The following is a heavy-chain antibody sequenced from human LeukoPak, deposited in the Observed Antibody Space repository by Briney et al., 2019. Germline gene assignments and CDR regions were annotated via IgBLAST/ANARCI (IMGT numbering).Heavy chain of an antibody. Sequence: PSETLSLTCSVSGGSISSSSYYWGWIRQPPGKGLEWIGRIYYSGSTYYNPSLKSRVTISVDTSKNQFSLKLSSVTAADTAVYYCARHHYYDSIDLVYYFDYWGQGTLVTVSS. CDR1: GGSISSSSYY. V-gene: IGHV4-39*01. CDR2: IYYSGST. J-gene: IGHJ4*02. D-gene: IGHD3-22*01. CDR3: ARHHYYDSIDLVYYFDY.